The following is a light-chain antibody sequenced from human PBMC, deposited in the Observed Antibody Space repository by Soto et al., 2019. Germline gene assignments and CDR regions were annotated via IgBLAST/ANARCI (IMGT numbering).Light chain of an antibody. CDR1: SSDVGGYGY. Sequence: QSALTQPASVSGSPGQSITVSCTGTSSDVGGYGYVSWYQQHPGKAPKLIIYDVNSRPSGASNRFSGSKSGNTASLTISGLQAEDEANYYCSSYTSTSTYVIFGGGTKLTVL. J-gene: IGLJ2*01. CDR2: DVN. V-gene: IGLV2-14*03. CDR3: SSYTSTSTYVI.